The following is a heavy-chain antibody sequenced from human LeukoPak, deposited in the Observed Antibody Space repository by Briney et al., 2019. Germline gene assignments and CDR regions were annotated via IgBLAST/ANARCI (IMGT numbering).Heavy chain of an antibody. V-gene: IGHV1-69*13. CDR1: GGTFSSYA. J-gene: IGHJ3*02. CDR3: AGTCGDCYSTGAFDI. CDR2: IIPIFGTA. Sequence: GASVKVSCKASGGTFSSYAISWVRQAPGQGLEWMGGIIPIFGTANYAQKFQGRVTITADESTSTAYMELSSLRSEDTAVYYCAGTCGDCYSTGAFDIWGQGTMVTVSS. D-gene: IGHD2-21*02.